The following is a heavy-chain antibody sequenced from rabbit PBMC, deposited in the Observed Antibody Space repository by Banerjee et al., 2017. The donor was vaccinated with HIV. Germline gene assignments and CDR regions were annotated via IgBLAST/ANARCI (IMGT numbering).Heavy chain of an antibody. D-gene: IGHD4-1*01. CDR3: ARDLAGVIGWNFNL. J-gene: IGHJ4*01. V-gene: IGHV1S29*01. CDR2: ITGGGNT. Sequence: VRQAPGEGLEYIGTITGGGNTYYASWVNGRFTISSDNAQNTVDLQLNSLTAADTATYFCARDLAGVIGWNFNLWGPGTLVTVS.